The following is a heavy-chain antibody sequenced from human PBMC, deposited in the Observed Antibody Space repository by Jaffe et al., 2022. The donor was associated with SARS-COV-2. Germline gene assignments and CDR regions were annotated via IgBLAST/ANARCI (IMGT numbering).Heavy chain of an antibody. D-gene: IGHD3-3*01. CDR2: ISSSSSYI. V-gene: IGHV3-21*01. J-gene: IGHJ2*01. CDR3: ARDPIFGVVTPHALFDL. CDR1: GFTFSSYS. Sequence: EVQLVESGGGLVKPGGSLRLSCAASGFTFSSYSMNWVRQAPGKGLEWVSSISSSSSYIYYADSVKGRFTISRDNAKNSLYLQMNSLRAEDTAVYYCARDPIFGVVTPHALFDLWGRGTLVTVSS.